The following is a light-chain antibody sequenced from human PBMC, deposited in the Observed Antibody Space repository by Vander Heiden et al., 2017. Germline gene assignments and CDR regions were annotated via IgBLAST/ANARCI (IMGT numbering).Light chain of an antibody. Sequence: DIQMTQSPSTLSASVGDRVTITCRASQTIINWLAWYQQKPGKAPKLLIYKASSLESGAPSRFSGSGSGTEFTLTSSSLQPDDFATYYCQQYNSYVTFGPGTKVDI. CDR1: QTIINW. CDR2: KAS. V-gene: IGKV1-5*03. CDR3: QQYNSYVT. J-gene: IGKJ3*01.